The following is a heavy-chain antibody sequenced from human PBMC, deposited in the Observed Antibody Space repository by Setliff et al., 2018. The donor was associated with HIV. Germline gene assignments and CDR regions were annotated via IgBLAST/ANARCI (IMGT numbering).Heavy chain of an antibody. CDR1: GGSITTTNW. CDR3: ARAFDSSAPWIDL. J-gene: IGHJ5*02. V-gene: IGHV4-4*02. D-gene: IGHD3-22*01. Sequence: SETLSLTCAVSGGSITTTNWWTWIRQPLGKGLEWIGDIYHSGSSNYNPSLKTRVTISVDKSKNQFSLKLTSVTAADTAVYYCARAFDSSAPWIDLWAQGTLVTVSS. CDR2: IYHSGSS.